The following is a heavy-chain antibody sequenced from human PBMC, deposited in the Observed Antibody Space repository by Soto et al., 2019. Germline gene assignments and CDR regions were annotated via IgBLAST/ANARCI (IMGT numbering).Heavy chain of an antibody. CDR2: ISGSGGST. CDR1: GFTFSSYA. D-gene: IGHD3-10*01. CDR3: AKFRMVRGVPPDY. Sequence: HPGGSLRLSCAASGFTFSSYAMSWVRQAPGKGLEWVSAISGSGGSTYYADSVKGRFTISRDNSKNTLYLQMNSLRAEDTAVYYCAKFRMVRGVPPDYWGQGTLVTVSS. V-gene: IGHV3-23*01. J-gene: IGHJ4*02.